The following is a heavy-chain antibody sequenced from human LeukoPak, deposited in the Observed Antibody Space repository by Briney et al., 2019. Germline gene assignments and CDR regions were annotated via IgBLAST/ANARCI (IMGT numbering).Heavy chain of an antibody. D-gene: IGHD3-22*01. CDR1: GFTFSSYS. V-gene: IGHV3-21*01. CDR3: ASEGRYYDSSEYYKY. Sequence: GGSLRLSCAASGFTFSSYSMNWVRQAPGKGLEWVSSITSSSNYIYYTDSVKGRFTISRDNAKNSLYLEMNSLRAEDTAVYYCASEGRYYDSSEYYKYWGQGTLVTVSS. J-gene: IGHJ4*02. CDR2: ITSSSNYI.